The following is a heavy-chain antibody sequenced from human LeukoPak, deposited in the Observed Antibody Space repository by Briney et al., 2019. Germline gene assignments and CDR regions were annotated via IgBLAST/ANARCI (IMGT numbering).Heavy chain of an antibody. D-gene: IGHD6-19*01. CDR1: GYTFTDYY. CDR2: INPNSGDT. CDR3: ARGYSSGWNWFDP. Sequence: ASVKVSCKASGYTFTDYYIHWVRQAPGQGLEWMGWINPNSGDTNYAQKFQGRVTMTRDTSISTAYMELSRLRSDDTAVYYCARGYSSGWNWFDPWGQGTLVTVSS. V-gene: IGHV1-2*02. J-gene: IGHJ5*02.